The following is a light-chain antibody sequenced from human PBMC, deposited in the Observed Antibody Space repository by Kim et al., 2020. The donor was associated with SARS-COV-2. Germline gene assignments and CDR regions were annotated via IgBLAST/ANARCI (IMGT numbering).Light chain of an antibody. CDR3: QQYYSYPIT. CDR2: AAS. Sequence: DIQMTQSPSSLSASVGDTVTITCRASQGISQYLAWFRQKPGKAPESLIYAASSLESGVPSTFSGHGSGTDFTLTITGLQPEDSATYFCQQYYSYPITFGQGTRLEIK. CDR1: QGISQY. J-gene: IGKJ5*01. V-gene: IGKV1-16*01.